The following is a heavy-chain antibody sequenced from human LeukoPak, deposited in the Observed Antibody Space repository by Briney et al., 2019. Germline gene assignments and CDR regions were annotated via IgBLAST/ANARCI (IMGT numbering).Heavy chain of an antibody. CDR3: ARVGCSGGSCYSGWFDP. Sequence: SETLSLTCTVSGGSISNHYWSWIRQPPGKGLEWIGYIYYSGSTNYNPSLKSRVTISVDTSKNQFSLKLSSVTAADTAVYYCARVGCSGGSCYSGWFDPWGQGTLVTVSS. J-gene: IGHJ5*02. CDR1: GGSISNHY. D-gene: IGHD2-15*01. V-gene: IGHV4-59*11. CDR2: IYYSGST.